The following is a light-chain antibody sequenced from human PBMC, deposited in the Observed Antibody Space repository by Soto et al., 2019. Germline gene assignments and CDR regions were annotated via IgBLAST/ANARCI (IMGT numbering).Light chain of an antibody. V-gene: IGLV2-14*01. CDR2: EVS. CDR1: SSDVGGYNY. Sequence: QSVLTQPASVSGSPGQSITISCTGTSSDVGGYNYVSWYQQHPGKAPKLMIYEVSYRPSGVSNRFSASKSGNTASLTISGLQAEDEADYYRSSYTSSSTLVFGGGAKVTVL. J-gene: IGLJ2*01. CDR3: SSYTSSSTLV.